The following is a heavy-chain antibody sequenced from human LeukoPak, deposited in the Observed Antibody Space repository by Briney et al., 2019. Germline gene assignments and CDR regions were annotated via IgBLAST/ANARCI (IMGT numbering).Heavy chain of an antibody. J-gene: IGHJ4*02. V-gene: IGHV4-34*01. CDR3: ARGERDTAISY. CDR1: GGSFSGYY. CDR2: INHSGST. D-gene: IGHD5-18*01. Sequence: PSETLSLTCAVYGGSFSGYYWSWIRQPPGKGLEWIGEINHSGSTNYNPSLKSRVTISVDTSKNQFSLKLSSVTAADTAVYYCARGERDTAISYWGQRTLVTVSS.